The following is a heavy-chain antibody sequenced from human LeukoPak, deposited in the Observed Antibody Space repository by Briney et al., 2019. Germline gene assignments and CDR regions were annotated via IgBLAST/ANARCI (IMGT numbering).Heavy chain of an antibody. CDR3: ARGYCSGGSCYPVYYFDY. Sequence: SSQTLSLTCTVSGGSISSGGYYWSWIRQHPGKGLGWIGYIYYSGSTYYNPSPKSRVTISVDTSKNQFSLKLSAVTAADTAVYYCARGYCSGGSCYPVYYFDYWGQGTLVTVSS. J-gene: IGHJ4*02. CDR1: GGSISSGGYY. D-gene: IGHD2-15*01. V-gene: IGHV4-31*03. CDR2: IYYSGST.